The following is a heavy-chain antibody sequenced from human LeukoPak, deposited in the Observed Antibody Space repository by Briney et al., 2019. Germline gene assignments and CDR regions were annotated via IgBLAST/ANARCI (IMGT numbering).Heavy chain of an antibody. CDR1: GYTFTDCY. V-gene: IGHV1-2*02. D-gene: IGHD2-15*01. CDR2: ISPGSGDT. Sequence: ASVKASCKASGYTFTDCYMHWVRQAPGQGLEWMGWISPGSGDTNYAQKFQGRVTMTRDTSITTAYMELSRLRSDDTAVYYCARDGGLDYWGQGAPVTVSS. CDR3: ARDGGLDY. J-gene: IGHJ4*02.